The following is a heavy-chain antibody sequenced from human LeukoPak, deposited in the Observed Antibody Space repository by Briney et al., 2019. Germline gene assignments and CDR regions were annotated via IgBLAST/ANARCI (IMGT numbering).Heavy chain of an antibody. CDR2: IYYSGST. D-gene: IGHD3-22*01. J-gene: IGHJ4*02. CDR1: GGSISSSSYY. Sequence: SETLSLTCTVSGGSISSSSYYWGWIRQPPGKGLEWIGSIYYSGSTYYNPSLKSRVTISVDTSKNQFSLKLSSVTAADTAVYYCAREGGGYDSSGYSPFDYWGQGTLVTVSS. V-gene: IGHV4-39*07. CDR3: AREGGGYDSSGYSPFDY.